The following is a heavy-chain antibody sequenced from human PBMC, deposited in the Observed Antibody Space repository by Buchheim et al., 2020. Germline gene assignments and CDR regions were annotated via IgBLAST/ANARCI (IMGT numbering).Heavy chain of an antibody. CDR2: ISGSGGST. Sequence: EVQLVESGGGLVQPGGSLRLSCAASGFTFSSYSMNWVRQAPGKGLEWVSVISGSGGSTYYADSVKGRFTISRDNSKNTLYLQMNSLRAEDTAVYYCAKAYYYGSGSYLAPMDVWGKGTT. J-gene: IGHJ6*03. D-gene: IGHD3-10*01. V-gene: IGHV3-23*04. CDR3: AKAYYYGSGSYLAPMDV. CDR1: GFTFSSYS.